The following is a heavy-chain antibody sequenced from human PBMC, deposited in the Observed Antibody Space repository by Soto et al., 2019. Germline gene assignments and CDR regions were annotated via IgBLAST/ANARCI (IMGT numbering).Heavy chain of an antibody. CDR3: NTRGGY. J-gene: IGHJ4*02. CDR1: GISFSDAW. D-gene: IGHD3-10*01. Sequence: EVQLVESGGVLVKSGGSLRLSCAVSGISFSDAWMNWVRQAPGKGLVWVDRIKSKDDGGTIDYAAPVNGRFTIPRDDSKNTMYLQMNNLKTDDTVVYYCNTRGGYWGQGTLVTFSS. V-gene: IGHV3-15*07. CDR2: IKSKDDGGTI.